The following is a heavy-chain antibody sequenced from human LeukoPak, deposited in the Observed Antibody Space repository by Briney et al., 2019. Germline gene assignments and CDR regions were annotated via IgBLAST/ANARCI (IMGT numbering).Heavy chain of an antibody. D-gene: IGHD3-10*01. V-gene: IGHV4-59*01. CDR1: GGSISSYY. CDR3: ARGPRGAFDI. CDR2: IYYSGST. Sequence: SETLSLTCTVSGGSISSYYWSWIRQPPGKGLEWIGYIYYSGSTNYNPSLKSRVTISVDTSKNQFSLKPSSVTAADTAVYYCARGPRGAFDIWGQGTMVTVSS. J-gene: IGHJ3*02.